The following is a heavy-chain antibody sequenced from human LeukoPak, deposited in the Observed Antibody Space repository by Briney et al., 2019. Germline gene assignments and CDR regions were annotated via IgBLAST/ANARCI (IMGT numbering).Heavy chain of an antibody. V-gene: IGHV1-18*01. CDR2: ISAHNGYT. D-gene: IGHD3-22*01. CDR3: ARWGSGYYYYMDV. Sequence: ASVKVSCKASGGTFSSYAISWVRQAPGQGLEWMGWISAHNGYTNYAQKLQGRVTMTTDTSTSTAYMELRSLRSDDTAVYYCARWGSGYYYYMDVWGKGTTVTVSS. J-gene: IGHJ6*03. CDR1: GGTFSSYA.